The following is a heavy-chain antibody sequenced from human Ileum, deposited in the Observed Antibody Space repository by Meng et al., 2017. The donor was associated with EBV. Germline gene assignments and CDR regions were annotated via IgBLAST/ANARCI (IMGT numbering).Heavy chain of an antibody. D-gene: IGHD4-17*01. CDR3: ASAYDYGDYEAFAY. Sequence: LQLQEAGPGLLNPSGTLSLTCTVSGGAISTGNFYWGWIRQSPGKALECIGTIYYRGNTFYNPSLKSRLTISIDTSKNEFSLTLRSVTAADTALYYCASAYDYGDYEAFAYWGPGSLVTVSS. V-gene: IGHV4-39*07. J-gene: IGHJ4*02. CDR2: IYYRGNT. CDR1: GGAISTGNFY.